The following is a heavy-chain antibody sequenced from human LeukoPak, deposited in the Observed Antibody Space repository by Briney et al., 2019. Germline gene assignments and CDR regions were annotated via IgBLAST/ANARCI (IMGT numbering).Heavy chain of an antibody. CDR2: INSDGSSI. CDR3: ARGHCSSTTCYSLEGTEYFQH. CDR1: GFTFSNYW. J-gene: IGHJ1*01. D-gene: IGHD2-2*01. V-gene: IGHV3-74*01. Sequence: GGSLRLSCAASGFTFSNYWMHWVRQAPGKGPVWVSRINSDGSSIRYADSVKGRFTISRDNSKNTLYLQMKSLRAEDTAVYYCARGHCSSTTCYSLEGTEYFQHWGQGTLVTVSS.